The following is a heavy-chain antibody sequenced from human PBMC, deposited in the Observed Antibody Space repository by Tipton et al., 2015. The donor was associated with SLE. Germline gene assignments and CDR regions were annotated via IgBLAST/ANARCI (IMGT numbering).Heavy chain of an antibody. CDR2: ISYDGSNK. Sequence: RSLRLSCAASGFTFSSYAMHWVRQAPGKGLEWVAVISYDGSNKYYADSVKGRFTISRDNSKNTLYLQMNSLRAEDTAVYYCARGDYYDSSGYLDYWGQGTLVTVSS. CDR3: ARGDYYDSSGYLDY. CDR1: GFTFSSYA. V-gene: IGHV3-30-3*01. D-gene: IGHD3-22*01. J-gene: IGHJ4*02.